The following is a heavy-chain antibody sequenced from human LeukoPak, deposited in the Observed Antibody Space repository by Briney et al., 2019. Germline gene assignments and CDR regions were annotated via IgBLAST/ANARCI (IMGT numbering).Heavy chain of an antibody. CDR2: IYYSGST. D-gene: IGHD5-12*01. Sequence: SETLSFTCTVSGGSISSYYWSWFRQPPGKGLEWIGYIYYSGSTKYNPSLKSRVTISVDTSKNQFSLKLKSVTAADTAVYYCARDLSGYGGADYWGQGTLVTVSS. V-gene: IGHV4-59*01. J-gene: IGHJ4*02. CDR3: ARDLSGYGGADY. CDR1: GGSISSYY.